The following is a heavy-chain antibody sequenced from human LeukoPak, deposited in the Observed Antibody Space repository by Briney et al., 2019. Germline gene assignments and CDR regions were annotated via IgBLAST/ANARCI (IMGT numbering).Heavy chain of an antibody. D-gene: IGHD6-19*01. Sequence: SSETLSFTCTVSGGSIYSHNYYWGWIRQPPGKGLEWIGSIYSSGSTYYNPSLKSLVTIYVDTSKSQFSLKLSSVSAADTAVYYCARRPVAGNGGWFDSWGQGALVTVSS. CDR2: IYSSGST. J-gene: IGHJ5*01. CDR3: ARRPVAGNGGWFDS. V-gene: IGHV4-39*01. CDR1: GGSIYSHNYY.